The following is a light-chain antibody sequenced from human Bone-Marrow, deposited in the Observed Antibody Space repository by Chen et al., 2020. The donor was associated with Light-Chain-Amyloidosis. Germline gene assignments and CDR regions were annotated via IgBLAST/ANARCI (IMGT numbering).Light chain of an antibody. Sequence: QSVLTQPPSASGTPGQRVTISCSGTSSNIGSNYIYWYQQCPGTAPKLLIYRNNQRPSGVTDRFCGSKSCTSASLAISGLRPEYEADYYCSAWDDSLRAVVFGGGTKLTVL. V-gene: IGLV1-47*01. J-gene: IGLJ2*01. CDR2: RNN. CDR3: SAWDDSLRAVV. CDR1: SSNIGSNY.